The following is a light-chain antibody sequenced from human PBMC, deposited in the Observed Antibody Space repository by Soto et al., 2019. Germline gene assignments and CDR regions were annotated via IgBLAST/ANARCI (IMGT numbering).Light chain of an antibody. Sequence: DIQMTQSPSSLSASVGDRVTITCRASESISRHLNWYQQKPGKAPNLLIYAASSLQNGVPSRFSGSGSGTDFTLTISNLQPEDFATYYCQQSYSTLSITFGQGTQLEIK. CDR3: QQSYSTLSIT. CDR1: ESISRH. V-gene: IGKV1-39*01. CDR2: AAS. J-gene: IGKJ5*01.